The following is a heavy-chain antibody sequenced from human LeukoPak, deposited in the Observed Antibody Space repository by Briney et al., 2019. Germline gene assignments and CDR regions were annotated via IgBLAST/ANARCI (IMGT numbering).Heavy chain of an antibody. Sequence: GGSLRLSCAASGFTFSSYAMSWVRQAPGKGLEWVSAISRSGDRTYYADSVKGRFTISRDNSKNTLYLQMNSLRAEDTAVYYCAKSPAAYYFDYWGQGTLVTVSS. J-gene: IGHJ4*02. CDR1: GFTFSSYA. CDR2: ISRSGDRT. V-gene: IGHV3-23*01. D-gene: IGHD6-13*01. CDR3: AKSPAAYYFDY.